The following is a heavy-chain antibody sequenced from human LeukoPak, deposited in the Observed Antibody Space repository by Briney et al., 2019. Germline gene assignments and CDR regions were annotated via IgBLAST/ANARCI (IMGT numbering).Heavy chain of an antibody. V-gene: IGHV3-21*01. J-gene: IGHJ4*02. CDR1: GFTFRSYS. D-gene: IGHD6-13*01. Sequence: GGSLRLSCAASGFTFRSYSMNWVRQAPGKGLEWVSSISSSSSYIYYADSVKGRFTISRDNAKNSLYLQMNSLRAEDTAVYYCAKDQGSSWPYYFDYWGQGTLVTVS. CDR3: AKDQGSSWPYYFDY. CDR2: ISSSSSYI.